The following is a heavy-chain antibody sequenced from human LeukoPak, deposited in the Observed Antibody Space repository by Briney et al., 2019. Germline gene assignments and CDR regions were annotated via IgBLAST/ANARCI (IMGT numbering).Heavy chain of an antibody. CDR2: IYHSGST. J-gene: IGHJ4*02. CDR1: GGSISSSSYY. D-gene: IGHD1-26*01. CDR3: ARDSGSYLSGFDY. Sequence: SETLSLTCTVSGGSISSSSYYWGWIRQPPGKGLEWIGSIYHSGSTYYNPSLKSRVTISVDTSKNQFSLKLSSVTAADTAVYYCARDSGSYLSGFDYWGQGTLVTVSS. V-gene: IGHV4-39*07.